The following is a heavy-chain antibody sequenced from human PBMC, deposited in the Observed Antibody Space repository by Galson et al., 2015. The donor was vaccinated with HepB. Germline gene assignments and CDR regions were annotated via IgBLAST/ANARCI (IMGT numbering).Heavy chain of an antibody. Sequence: SVKVSCKASGDSFSNSAIAWVRQAPGHGLEWTGGIIPIFGTTNYAQKFQGRVTISADESTSTAYMELSSLRAEDTAIYYCARGRAMATMISGFDNWGQGTLVTVSS. CDR3: ARGRAMATMISGFDN. V-gene: IGHV1-69*13. D-gene: IGHD5-24*01. CDR2: IIPIFGTT. CDR1: GDSFSNSA. J-gene: IGHJ4*02.